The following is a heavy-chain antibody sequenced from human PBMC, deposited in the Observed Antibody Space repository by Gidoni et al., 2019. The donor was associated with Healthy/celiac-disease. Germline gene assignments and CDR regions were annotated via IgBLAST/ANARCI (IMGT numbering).Heavy chain of an antibody. Sequence: VQLVESGAGLVKPGASLSRSCPASGYTHSSCCMNWVRQAPGKRLEWVSTIISSSSYISYADSVKGRFTRSRDNAKSSLSLQMNSRSAEGTAVYYWARKNYEIYRTAVAGPFDYWRRESLVTDSS. CDR1: GYTHSSCC. V-gene: IGHV3-21*01. CDR2: IISSSSYI. D-gene: IGHD3-9*01. J-gene: IGHJ4*02. CDR3: ARKNYEIYRTAVAGPFDY.